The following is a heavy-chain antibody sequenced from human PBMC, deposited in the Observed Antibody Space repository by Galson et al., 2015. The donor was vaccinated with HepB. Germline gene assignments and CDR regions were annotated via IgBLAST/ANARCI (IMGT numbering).Heavy chain of an antibody. CDR3: ARESAYCGGDCFTTEPGAFDI. D-gene: IGHD2-21*01. Sequence: SLRLSCAASGFTFSSYGMHWVRQAPGKGLEWVAVIWYDGSNKYYADSVKGRFTISRDDSKNTLYLQMNSLRAEDTAVYYCARESAYCGGDCFTTEPGAFDIWGQGTMVTVSS. J-gene: IGHJ3*02. V-gene: IGHV3-33*01. CDR1: GFTFSSYG. CDR2: IWYDGSNK.